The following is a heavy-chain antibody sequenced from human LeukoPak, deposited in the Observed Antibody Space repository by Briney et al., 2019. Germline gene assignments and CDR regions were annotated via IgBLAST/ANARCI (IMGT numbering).Heavy chain of an antibody. J-gene: IGHJ5*02. CDR2: INPNSGGT. D-gene: IGHD6-19*01. V-gene: IGHV1-2*02. CDR1: GYTFTGYY. Sequence: ASVKVSCKASGYTFTGYYMHWVRQAPGQGLEWMGWINPNSGGTNYAQKFQGRVTMTRDTSISTAYMELSRLRSDDTAVYYCARDSTGFWSVAHENWFDPWGQGTLVTVSS. CDR3: ARDSTGFWSVAHENWFDP.